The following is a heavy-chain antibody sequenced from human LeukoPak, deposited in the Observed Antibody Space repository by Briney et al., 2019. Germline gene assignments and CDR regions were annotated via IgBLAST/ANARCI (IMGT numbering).Heavy chain of an antibody. J-gene: IGHJ4*02. V-gene: IGHV4-34*01. Sequence: SETLSLTCSVYGGSITAYYWSWIRQPPGKGLEWIGEINHSRGTKYNPSLESRVTILLDASKNEFSLNLNSVTAGDTAVYYCAREDYYFDSWGQGTLVTVSS. CDR3: AREDYYFDS. CDR1: GGSITAYY. CDR2: INHSRGT.